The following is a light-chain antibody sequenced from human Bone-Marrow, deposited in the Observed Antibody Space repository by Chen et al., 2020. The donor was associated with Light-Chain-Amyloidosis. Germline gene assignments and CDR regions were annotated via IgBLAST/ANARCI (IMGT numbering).Light chain of an antibody. V-gene: IGLV6-57*03. CDR3: QSYDSSTWV. CDR1: SGSIASNY. J-gene: IGLJ3*02. Sequence: NFMLTQPHSVSESPGKTVTISCTRSSGSIASNYVQWYQHRPGSAPTTVIYEDNQRPSGVPDRFSGSIDSSSNSASLTISGLKTEDEADYYCQSYDSSTWVFGGGTKLTVL. CDR2: EDN.